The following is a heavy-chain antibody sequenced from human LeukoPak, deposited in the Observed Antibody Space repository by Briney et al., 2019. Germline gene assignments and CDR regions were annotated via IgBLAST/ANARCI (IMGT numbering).Heavy chain of an antibody. V-gene: IGHV4-30-4*01. CDR1: GGSIGSGDYY. CDR2: IYYSGST. Sequence: SETLSLTCTVSGGSIGSGDYYWSWIRQPPGKGLEWIGYIYYSGSTYYYPSLKSRVTISIDTSKNQFSLRLTSVTAADTAVYYCARDRWFPSPYGMDVWGHGTTVTVSS. J-gene: IGHJ6*02. D-gene: IGHD3-10*01. CDR3: ARDRWFPSPYGMDV.